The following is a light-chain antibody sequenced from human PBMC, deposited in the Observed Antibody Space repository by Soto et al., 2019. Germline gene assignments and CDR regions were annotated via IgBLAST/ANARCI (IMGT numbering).Light chain of an antibody. CDR1: ETISTF. Sequence: DIQMTQSPSSLSVSVGDRVTTTCRASETISTFLNWYQVKPGKAPKLLIYAASTLQDGVPSRFSGSGSGTDFTLTINSLQPEDFASYYCQQSYDISPITFGQGTRLEIK. V-gene: IGKV1-39*01. J-gene: IGKJ5*01. CDR2: AAS. CDR3: QQSYDISPIT.